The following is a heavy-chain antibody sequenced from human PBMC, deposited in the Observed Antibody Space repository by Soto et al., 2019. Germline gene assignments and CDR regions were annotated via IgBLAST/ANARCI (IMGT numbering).Heavy chain of an antibody. CDR3: ARGGAARYFYFDY. CDR1: GGTFSSYT. Sequence: SVKVSCKASGGTFSSYTISWVRQAPGQGLEWMGRIIPILGIANYAQKFQGRVTITADKSTGTAYMELSSLRSEDTAVYYCARGGAARYFYFDYWGQGTLVTVSS. V-gene: IGHV1-69*02. CDR2: IIPILGIA. J-gene: IGHJ4*02. D-gene: IGHD6-6*01.